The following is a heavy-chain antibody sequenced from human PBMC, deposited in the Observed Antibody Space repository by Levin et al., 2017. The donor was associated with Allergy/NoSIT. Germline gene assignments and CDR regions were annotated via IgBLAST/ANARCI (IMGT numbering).Heavy chain of an antibody. CDR3: ARETIAAPPYNWFDT. CDR2: LNPNTGGT. Sequence: GESLKISCKASGFTFIIYDIHWVRQAPGQGLEWVGRLNPNTGGTDSAQKFMGRVTMTRDTSTTTAFMELTRLRPDDTAIYYCARETIAAPPYNWFDTWGQGALVTVSS. V-gene: IGHV1-2*06. CDR1: GFTFIIYD. J-gene: IGHJ5*02. D-gene: IGHD6-13*01.